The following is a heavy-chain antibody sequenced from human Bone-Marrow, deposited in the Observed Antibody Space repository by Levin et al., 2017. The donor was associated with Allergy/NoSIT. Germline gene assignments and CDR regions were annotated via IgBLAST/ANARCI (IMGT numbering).Heavy chain of an antibody. D-gene: IGHD5-12*01. CDR3: AKGYSSSWYFDS. J-gene: IGHJ4*02. CDR2: ISKDGNNK. Sequence: LSLTCAASGFTFSSYGMHWVRQAPGRGLEWVAVISKDGNNKYYADSVKGRFTISRDNSKNTLFLQMNSLRPDDTAVYYCAKGYSSSWYFDSWGQGTLVTVSS. CDR1: GFTFSSYG. V-gene: IGHV3-30*18.